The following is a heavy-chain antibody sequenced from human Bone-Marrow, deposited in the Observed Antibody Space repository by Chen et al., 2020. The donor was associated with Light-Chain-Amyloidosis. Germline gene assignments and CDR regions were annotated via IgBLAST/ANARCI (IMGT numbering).Heavy chain of an antibody. Sequence: EVQLEQSGPEVKKPGESLKISGKGSGNTFPNYWIGWVRQMPGKGLEWMGVIYPDDSDARYSPSSEGQVTISADKSNTTAYLQWRSLKASDTAMYYCARRRDGYNFDYWGQGTLVTVSS. CDR1: GNTFPNYW. D-gene: IGHD5-12*01. CDR3: ARRRDGYNFDY. V-gene: IGHV5-51*03. J-gene: IGHJ4*02. CDR2: IYPDDSDA.